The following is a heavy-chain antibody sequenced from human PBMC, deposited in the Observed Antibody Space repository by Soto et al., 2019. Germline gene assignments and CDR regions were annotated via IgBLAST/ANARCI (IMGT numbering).Heavy chain of an antibody. V-gene: IGHV3-30*18. J-gene: IGHJ6*02. CDR2: ISYDGDNK. CDR3: AKDPYGSGSYYTQYYYFGMDV. CDR1: GVHFDSYG. Sequence: QVQLVESGGGVVQPGRSLRLSCAASGVHFDSYGMHWVRQAPGKGPEWVATISYDGDNKYYADSVKGRFTISRDNFKSTLHLQMNSLRTEDTAVYYCAKDPYGSGSYYTQYYYFGMDVWGHGTTVTVSS. D-gene: IGHD3-10*01.